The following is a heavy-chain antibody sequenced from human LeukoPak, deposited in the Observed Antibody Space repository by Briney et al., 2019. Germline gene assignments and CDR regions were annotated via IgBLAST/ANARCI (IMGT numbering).Heavy chain of an antibody. V-gene: IGHV1-69*04. CDR3: ARVGSGYYLYNWFDP. J-gene: IGHJ5*02. D-gene: IGHD3-22*01. Sequence: AASVKVSCKASGGTFSSYAISWVRQAPGQGLEWMGRIIPILGIANYAQKFQGRVTITADKSTSTAYMELSSLRSEDTAVYYCARVGSGYYLYNWFDPWGQGTLVTVSS. CDR2: IIPILGIA. CDR1: GGTFSSYA.